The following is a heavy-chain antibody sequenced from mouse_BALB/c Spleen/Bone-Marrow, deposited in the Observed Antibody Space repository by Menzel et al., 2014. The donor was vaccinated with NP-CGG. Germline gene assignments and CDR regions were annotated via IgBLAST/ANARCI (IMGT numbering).Heavy chain of an antibody. V-gene: IGHV2-2*02. J-gene: IGHJ4*01. CDR1: GFSLTSYG. Sequence: VQLQQSGPGLVQPSQSLSITCTVSGFSLTSYGVHWVRQSPGKGLEWLGVIWSGGSTDYNAPFISRLNISKDNSKSXVCFKMNSRQANDTAIYYCARNPIRRNGMDYWGQGTSVTVSS. D-gene: IGHD2-12*01. CDR2: IWSGGST. CDR3: ARNPIRRNGMDY.